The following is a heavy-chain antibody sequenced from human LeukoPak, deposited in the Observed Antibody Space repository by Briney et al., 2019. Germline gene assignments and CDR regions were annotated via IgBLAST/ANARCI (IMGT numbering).Heavy chain of an antibody. CDR2: TYFKAKWYN. J-gene: IGHJ3*02. D-gene: IGHD6-19*01. CDR1: GDSVSNNSAA. CDR3: ARAGYSSGWYFMNAFDI. V-gene: IGHV6-1*01. Sequence: SQTLSLTCAISGDSVSNNSAAWNWIRQSPSRGLEWLGRTYFKAKWYNDYAVSVKSRITINPDTSKNQFSLQLNSVTPEDTAVYYCARAGYSSGWYFMNAFDIWGQGTMVTVSS.